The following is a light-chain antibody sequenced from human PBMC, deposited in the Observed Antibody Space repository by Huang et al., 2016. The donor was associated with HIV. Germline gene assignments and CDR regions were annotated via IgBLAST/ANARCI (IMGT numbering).Light chain of an antibody. CDR1: QSISSY. CDR2: AAS. V-gene: IGKV1-39*01. Sequence: DIQMTQSPSSLSASVGDRVPITCRASQSISSYLNWYQQKPGKAPELRIYAASSLQSGVPSRFSGSGSGTDFTLTISSLQPEDFATYYCQQSYSTPLTFGGGTKVEIK. CDR3: QQSYSTPLT. J-gene: IGKJ4*01.